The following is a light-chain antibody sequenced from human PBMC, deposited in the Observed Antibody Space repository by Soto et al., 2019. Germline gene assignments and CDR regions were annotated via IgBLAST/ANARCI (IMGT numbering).Light chain of an antibody. Sequence: VMTQSPAPLSLSPGKRATLSCRASQSVSIDLAWYQQTPGQAPRLLIYGASTRATGIPVRFSGSASGTECTLTISSLQSEDVTVYYCQQYNKWPLTLGQGTKVDIK. CDR1: QSVSID. CDR3: QQYNKWPLT. J-gene: IGKJ1*01. V-gene: IGKV3-15*01. CDR2: GAS.